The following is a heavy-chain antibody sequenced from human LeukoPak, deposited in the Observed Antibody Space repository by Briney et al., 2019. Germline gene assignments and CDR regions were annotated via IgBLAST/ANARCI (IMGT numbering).Heavy chain of an antibody. CDR2: INTAGDT. D-gene: IGHD2-15*01. V-gene: IGHV3-13*04. CDR1: GFTFSTYD. J-gene: IGHJ6*02. CDR3: ARGDCSGGSCSSMDV. Sequence: GGSLRLSCAASGFTFSTYDMHWVRQGTGKGLEWVSGINTAGDTYYPGSVKGRFTISREDAKNSFYLQMNSLRAGDTAVYYCARGDCSGGSCSSMDVWGHGTTVTVSS.